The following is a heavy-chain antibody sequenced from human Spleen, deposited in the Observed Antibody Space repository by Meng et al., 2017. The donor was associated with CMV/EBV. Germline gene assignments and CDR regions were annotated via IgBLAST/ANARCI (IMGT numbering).Heavy chain of an antibody. V-gene: IGHV4-34*01. CDR1: GGSFSGYY. J-gene: IGHJ4*02. CDR3: ARSVDTAMGYFEY. D-gene: IGHD5-18*01. Sequence: GSLRLSCAVYGGSFSGYYWSWIRQPPGKGLEWIGEINHSGSTNYNPSLKSRVTISVDTSKNQFSLKLSSVTAADTAVYYCARSVDTAMGYFEYWGQGTLVTVSS. CDR2: INHSGST.